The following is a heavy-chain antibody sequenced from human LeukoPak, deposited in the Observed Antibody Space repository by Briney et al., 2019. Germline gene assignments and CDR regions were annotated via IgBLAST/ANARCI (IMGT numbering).Heavy chain of an antibody. D-gene: IGHD1-26*01. CDR2: IYPGDSDT. Sequence: GESLKISCKGSGYSFTSYWIGWVRQMPGKGLEWMGIIYPGDSDTRYGPSFQGQVTISADKSISTAYLQWSSLKASDTAMYYCARPGLVGATTPEYFQHWGQGTLVTVSS. CDR3: ARPGLVGATTPEYFQH. V-gene: IGHV5-51*01. J-gene: IGHJ1*01. CDR1: GYSFTSYW.